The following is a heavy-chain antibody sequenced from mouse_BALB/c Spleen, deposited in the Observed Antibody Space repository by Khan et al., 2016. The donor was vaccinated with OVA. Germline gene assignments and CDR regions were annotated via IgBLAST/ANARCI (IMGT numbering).Heavy chain of an antibody. V-gene: IGHV5-4*02. D-gene: IGHD2-14*01. J-gene: IGHJ3*01. CDR2: ISDGGTYT. CDR1: GFTFSDYY. CDR3: SREWGLYRYAWFAY. Sequence: EVELVESGGGLVKPGGSLKLSCAASGFTFSDYYMYWVRQTPEKRLEWVATISDGGTYTYYPDSVKGRSTISRDNAKNNLYLQMSSLKSEDAAMYYCSREWGLYRYAWFAYWGQGTLVTVSA.